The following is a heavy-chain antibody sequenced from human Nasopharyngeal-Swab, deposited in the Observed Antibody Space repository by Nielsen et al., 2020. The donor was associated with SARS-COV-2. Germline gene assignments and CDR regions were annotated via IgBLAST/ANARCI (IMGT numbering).Heavy chain of an antibody. Sequence: WIRQPPGKGLEWIGYIYYSGSTNYNPSLKSRVTISVDTSKNQFSLKQSSVTAADTAVYYCARERIAARLPDRWFDPWGQGTLVTVSS. CDR2: IYYSGST. D-gene: IGHD6-6*01. CDR3: ARERIAARLPDRWFDP. V-gene: IGHV4-59*01. J-gene: IGHJ5*02.